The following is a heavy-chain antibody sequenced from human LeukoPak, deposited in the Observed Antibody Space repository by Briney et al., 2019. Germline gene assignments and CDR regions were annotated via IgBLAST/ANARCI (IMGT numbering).Heavy chain of an antibody. CDR2: IYYSGST. D-gene: IGHD3-22*01. Sequence: SETLSLTCSVSGGSINSYYWSWIRQPPGKGLEWIGYIYYSGSTNYNPSLKSRVTISVDTSKNQFSLKLSSVTAADTAVYYCARWYYDSSGKNWFDPWGQGTLVTVSS. CDR3: ARWYYDSSGKNWFDP. CDR1: GGSINSYY. V-gene: IGHV4-59*08. J-gene: IGHJ5*02.